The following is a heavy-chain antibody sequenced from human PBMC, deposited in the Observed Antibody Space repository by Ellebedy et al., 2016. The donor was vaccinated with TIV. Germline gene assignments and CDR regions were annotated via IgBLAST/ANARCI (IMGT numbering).Heavy chain of an antibody. V-gene: IGHV4-34*01. Sequence: SETLSLTCAVYGGSFSAYYWIWIRQPPGKGLEWIGEISDSGSTYYNPSLKSRVTISVDTSKNQFSLKLSSVTAGDTAVYYCARPRGDFWNEPGEDAFDIWGQGTMVTVSS. CDR2: ISDSGST. J-gene: IGHJ3*02. D-gene: IGHD3-3*01. CDR1: GGSFSAYY. CDR3: ARPRGDFWNEPGEDAFDI.